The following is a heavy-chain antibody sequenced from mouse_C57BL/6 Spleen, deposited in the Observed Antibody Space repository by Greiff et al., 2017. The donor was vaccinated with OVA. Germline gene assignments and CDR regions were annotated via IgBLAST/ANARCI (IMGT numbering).Heavy chain of an antibody. CDR2: ISSGGDYI. CDR3: TREGITTVVATPFAY. CDR1: GFTFSSYA. V-gene: IGHV5-9-1*02. Sequence: VQLVESGEGLVKPGGSLKLSCAASGFTFSSYAMSWVRQTPEKRLEWVAYISSGGDYIYYADTVKGRFTISRDNARNTLYLQMSSLKSEDTAMYYCTREGITTVVATPFAYWGQGTLVTVSA. J-gene: IGHJ3*01. D-gene: IGHD1-1*01.